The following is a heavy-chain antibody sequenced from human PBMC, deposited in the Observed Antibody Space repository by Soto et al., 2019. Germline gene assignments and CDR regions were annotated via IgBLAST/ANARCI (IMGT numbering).Heavy chain of an antibody. Sequence: QVQLVQSGAEVKKPGSSVKVSCKASGGTFSSYAISWVRQAPGQGLEWMGGIIPIFGTANYAQKFQGRVKVPADEYTSRAYRELRSLRSGDTAVYYCARSAVAVYCYYYYGMDVWGQGTTVTVSS. CDR2: IIPIFGTA. CDR3: ARSAVAVYCYYYYGMDV. V-gene: IGHV1-69*12. J-gene: IGHJ6*01. CDR1: GGTFSSYA. D-gene: IGHD6-19*01.